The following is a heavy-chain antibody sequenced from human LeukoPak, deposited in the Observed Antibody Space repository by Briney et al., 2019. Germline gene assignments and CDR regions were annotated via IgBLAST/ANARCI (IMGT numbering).Heavy chain of an antibody. CDR2: TYYRSKRYN. CDR3: ARGRAVAGIPFDF. V-gene: IGHV6-1*01. Sequence: SQTLSLTCAIFGDSVSSNTATWNWIRQSPSRGLEWLGRTYYRSKRYNDYAMSLRSRMVFNPDTSKNQFSLQLNSLTPEDTAVYFCARGRAVAGIPFDFWGQGILVTVSS. CDR1: GDSVSSNTAT. D-gene: IGHD6-19*01. J-gene: IGHJ4*02.